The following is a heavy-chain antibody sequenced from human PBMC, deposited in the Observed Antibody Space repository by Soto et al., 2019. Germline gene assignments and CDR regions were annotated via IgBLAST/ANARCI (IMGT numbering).Heavy chain of an antibody. CDR1: GFTFSSYW. V-gene: IGHV3-7*05. CDR3: ARTPEYSSSWFYYYYGMDV. J-gene: IGHJ6*02. Sequence: PGGSLRLSCAASGFTFSSYWMSWVRQAPGKGLEWVANIKQDGSEKYYVDSVKGRFTISRDNAKNSLYLQMNSLRAEDTAVYYCARTPEYSSSWFYYYYGMDVWGQGTTVTVSS. CDR2: IKQDGSEK. D-gene: IGHD6-13*01.